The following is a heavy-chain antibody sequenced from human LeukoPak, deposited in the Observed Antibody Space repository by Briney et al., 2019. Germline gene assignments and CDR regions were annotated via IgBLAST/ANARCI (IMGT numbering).Heavy chain of an antibody. Sequence: PSETLSLTCTVSGGSISSSSYYWGWIRQPPGKGLEWIGSIYYSGSTYYNPSLKSRVTILADTSKNQFSLKLSSVTAADTAVYYCARLVGSTTGRYRLDYWGQGSLVTVSS. D-gene: IGHD1-26*01. CDR2: IYYSGST. J-gene: IGHJ4*02. V-gene: IGHV4-39*07. CDR1: GGSISSSSYY. CDR3: ARLVGSTTGRYRLDY.